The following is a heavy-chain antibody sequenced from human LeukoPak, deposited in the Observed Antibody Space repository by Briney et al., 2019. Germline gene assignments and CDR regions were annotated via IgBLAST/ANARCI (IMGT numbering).Heavy chain of an antibody. CDR2: INHSGIT. CDR3: ARVPLREYGGNSIDVPDY. CDR1: GGSFSGYY. J-gene: IGHJ4*02. V-gene: IGHV4-34*01. D-gene: IGHD4-23*01. Sequence: SETLSLTCAVYGGSFSGYYWSWIRQSPGKGLEWIGEINHSGITNFNPSLKSRVTISVDTSRNQFSLKLTSVTAADTAVYYCARVPLREYGGNSIDVPDYWGQGTLVTVSS.